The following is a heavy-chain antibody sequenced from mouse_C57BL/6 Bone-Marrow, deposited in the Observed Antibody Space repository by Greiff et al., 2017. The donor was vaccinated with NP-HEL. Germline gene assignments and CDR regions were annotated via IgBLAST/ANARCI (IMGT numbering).Heavy chain of an antibody. CDR2: FHPYNDDT. D-gene: IGHD2-4*01. CDR1: GYTFTTYP. V-gene: IGHV1-47*01. Sequence: QVQLQQSGAELVKPGTSVKMSCKASGYTFTTYPIEWMKQNHGKSLEWIGNFHPYNDDTKYNEKFKGKATLTVEKSSSTVYLELSRLTSDDSAVYYCAVQGWDDYDGGYGMDYWGQGTSVTVSS. CDR3: AVQGWDDYDGGYGMDY. J-gene: IGHJ4*01.